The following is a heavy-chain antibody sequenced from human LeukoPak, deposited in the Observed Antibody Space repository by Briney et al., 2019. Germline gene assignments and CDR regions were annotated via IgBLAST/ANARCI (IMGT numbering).Heavy chain of an antibody. J-gene: IGHJ4*02. Sequence: ASVKVPCKASGYTFTSYDINWVRQATGQGLEWMGWMNPNSGNTGYAQKFQGRVTMTWNTSISTAYMELSSLRSEDTAVYYCARVRRVSAGWFGELLSYYFDYWGQGTLVTVSS. CDR3: ARVRRVSAGWFGELLSYYFDY. CDR2: MNPNSGNT. D-gene: IGHD3-10*01. CDR1: GYTFTSYD. V-gene: IGHV1-8*01.